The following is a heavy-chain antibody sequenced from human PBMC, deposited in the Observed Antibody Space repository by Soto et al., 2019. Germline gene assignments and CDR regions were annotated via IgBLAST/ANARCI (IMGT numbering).Heavy chain of an antibody. Sequence: HLQLQESGPGLVKASETLSLTCTVSGGSISSTDHYWGWVRQPPGKGLEWLGRIYFAGSTFHNPALKGRATITVDPSRNQFSRRLTTVTASDTAVYYCERLVFHCLGGSCDDYSFYGLDVWGQGTTVTVSS. D-gene: IGHD3-3*01. J-gene: IGHJ6*02. V-gene: IGHV4-39*01. CDR1: GGSISSTDHY. CDR2: IYFAGST. CDR3: ERLVFHCLGGSCDDYSFYGLDV.